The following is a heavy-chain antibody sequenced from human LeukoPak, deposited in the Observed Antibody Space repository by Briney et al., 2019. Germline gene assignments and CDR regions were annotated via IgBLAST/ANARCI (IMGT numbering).Heavy chain of an antibody. V-gene: IGHV3-11*04. J-gene: IGHJ4*02. Sequence: GGSLRLSCAASGFTFSDYYMSWIRQAPGKGLEWLSYISSAASAIYYADSVRGRYTISRDNTNNSLLLQMNSLRAEDSAVYYCARVAVAGTIHWGQGTLVTVSS. D-gene: IGHD6-19*01. CDR3: ARVAVAGTIH. CDR2: ISSAASAI. CDR1: GFTFSDYY.